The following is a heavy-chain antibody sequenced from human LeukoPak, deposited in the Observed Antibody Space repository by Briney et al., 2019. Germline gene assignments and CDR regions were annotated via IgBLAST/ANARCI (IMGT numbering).Heavy chain of an antibody. Sequence: PGGSLRLSCAASGFIFSSYAMHWVRQAPGKGLEWVANIKQDGSEKYYVDSVKGRFTISRDNAKNSLYLQMNSLRAEDTAVYYCARDAVGVDYWGQGTLVTVSS. D-gene: IGHD1-26*01. J-gene: IGHJ4*02. CDR3: ARDAVGVDY. CDR1: GFIFSSYA. V-gene: IGHV3-7*01. CDR2: IKQDGSEK.